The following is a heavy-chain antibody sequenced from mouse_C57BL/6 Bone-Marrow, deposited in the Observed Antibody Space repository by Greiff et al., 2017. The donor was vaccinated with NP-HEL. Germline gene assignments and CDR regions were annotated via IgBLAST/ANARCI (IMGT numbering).Heavy chain of an antibody. J-gene: IGHJ2*01. D-gene: IGHD2-3*01. CDR3: ARGERWLPYSHFDY. Sequence: VQLQQSGPELVKPGASVKISCKASGYTFTDYYMNWVKQSHGKSLEWIGDINPNNGGTSYNQKFKGKATLTVDKSSSTAYMELRSLTSEDSAVYYCARGERWLPYSHFDYWGQGTTLTVSS. CDR2: INPNNGGT. V-gene: IGHV1-26*01. CDR1: GYTFTDYY.